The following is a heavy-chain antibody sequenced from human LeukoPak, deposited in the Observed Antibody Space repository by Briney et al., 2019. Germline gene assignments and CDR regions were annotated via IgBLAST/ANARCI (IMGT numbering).Heavy chain of an antibody. CDR2: IYSGGST. V-gene: IGHV3-53*01. CDR1: GFTVSINY. D-gene: IGHD5-12*01. Sequence: GGSLRLSCAASGFTVSINYMSWVRQAPGKGLEWVSVIYSGGSTYYADSVKGRFTISRDNSKNTVYLQMNSLRAEDTAVYYCARDVRSYSGYDNFDYWGQGTLVTVSS. J-gene: IGHJ4*02. CDR3: ARDVRSYSGYDNFDY.